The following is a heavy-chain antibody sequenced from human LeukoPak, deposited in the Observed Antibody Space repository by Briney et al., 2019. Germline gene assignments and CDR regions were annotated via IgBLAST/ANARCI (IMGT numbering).Heavy chain of an antibody. Sequence: GESLKISCKGSGYSFTSYWIGWVRQMPGKGLEWMGIIYPGDSDTRYSPSFQGQVTISADKSISTAYLQWSSLKASDTAMCYCARRGPDCSGGSCYSGEAYYYYMDVWGKGTTVTVSS. CDR1: GYSFTSYW. V-gene: IGHV5-51*01. J-gene: IGHJ6*03. D-gene: IGHD2-15*01. CDR2: IYPGDSDT. CDR3: ARRGPDCSGGSCYSGEAYYYYMDV.